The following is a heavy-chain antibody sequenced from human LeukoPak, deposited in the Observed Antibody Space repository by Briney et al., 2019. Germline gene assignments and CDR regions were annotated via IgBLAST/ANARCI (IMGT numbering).Heavy chain of an antibody. D-gene: IGHD6-13*01. V-gene: IGHV1-18*04. J-gene: IGHJ1*01. CDR2: ISAYNGNT. CDR3: ARDRKVAAAEAEYFQH. Sequence: GSVKVSFKASGYTFTSYGISWVRQAPGQGLEWMGWISAYNGNTNYARKLQGRVTMTTDTSTSTAYMELRSLRSDDTAVYYCARDRKVAAAEAEYFQHWGQGTLVTVSS. CDR1: GYTFTSYG.